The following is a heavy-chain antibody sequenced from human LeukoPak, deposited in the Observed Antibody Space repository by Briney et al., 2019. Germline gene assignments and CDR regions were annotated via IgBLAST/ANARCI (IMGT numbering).Heavy chain of an antibody. CDR2: MNSDGSST. Sequence: GGSLRLSCAASGFTFSNYWMHWVRQAPGKGLVWFSRMNSDGSSTSYADSVKGRFTISRDNAKNTLYLQMNSLRAEDTAVYYCARGPDYGGPLRGQGTLVTVSP. D-gene: IGHD4-23*01. CDR1: GFTFSNYW. J-gene: IGHJ4*02. V-gene: IGHV3-74*01. CDR3: ARGPDYGGPL.